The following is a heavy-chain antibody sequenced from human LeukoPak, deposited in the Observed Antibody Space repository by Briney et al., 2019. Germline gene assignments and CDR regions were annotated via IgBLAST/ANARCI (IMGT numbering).Heavy chain of an antibody. CDR2: ISTYNDNT. Sequence: ASVTVSCKTSDYTFTAYGLSWVRQAPGQGLEWMGWISTYNDNTNYAEKFQDRVTMTTDTSTSTADMELRSLTSDDTAVYFCARDGINYYDATGYQYTLEYWGQGTLVTVSS. D-gene: IGHD3-22*01. J-gene: IGHJ4*02. V-gene: IGHV1-18*01. CDR1: DYTFTAYG. CDR3: ARDGINYYDATGYQYTLEY.